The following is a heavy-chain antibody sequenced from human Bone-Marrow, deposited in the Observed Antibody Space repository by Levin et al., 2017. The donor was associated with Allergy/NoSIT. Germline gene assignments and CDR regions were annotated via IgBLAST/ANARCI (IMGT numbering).Heavy chain of an antibody. J-gene: IGHJ1*01. D-gene: IGHD6-6*01. CDR3: ANNWWSSLSEYFQH. CDR2: ISGTGERT. V-gene: IGHV3-23*01. CDR1: GLTFSTYA. Sequence: GGSLRLSCTTSGLTFSTYAMSWVRQAPGKGLEWVSTISGTGERTYYADSVKGRFTISRDNSKNTLFLEMNSLGADDTAVYYCANNWWSSLSEYFQHWGQGTLVTVSS.